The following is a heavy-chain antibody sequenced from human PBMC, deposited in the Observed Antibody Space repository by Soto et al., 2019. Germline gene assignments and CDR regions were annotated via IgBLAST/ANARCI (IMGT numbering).Heavy chain of an antibody. Sequence: QVQLQQWGAGLLKPSETLSLTCAVYGGSFSDFYWTWIRQPPGKGLEWIGEINHSGSTNYNPSLKRRVAISVDTSKNQFSLILTSVTAADTAVYYCGPRGAVADPRGYWGQGTLVTVSS. CDR1: GGSFSDFY. CDR2: INHSGST. J-gene: IGHJ4*02. V-gene: IGHV4-34*01. CDR3: GPRGAVADPRGY. D-gene: IGHD6-19*01.